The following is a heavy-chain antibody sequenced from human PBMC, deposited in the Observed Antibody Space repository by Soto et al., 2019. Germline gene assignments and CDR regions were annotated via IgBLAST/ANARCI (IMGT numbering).Heavy chain of an antibody. Sequence: QVQLVESGGGVVQPGRSLRLSCAASGFTFSSYGMHWVRQAPGKGLEWVAVIWYDGSNKDYADSVKGRFTISRDNSKNTLYLQMNSLRAEDTAVYYCARSYGDYAVGYFDLWGRGTLVTVSS. D-gene: IGHD4-17*01. CDR2: IWYDGSNK. J-gene: IGHJ2*01. CDR1: GFTFSSYG. CDR3: ARSYGDYAVGYFDL. V-gene: IGHV3-33*01.